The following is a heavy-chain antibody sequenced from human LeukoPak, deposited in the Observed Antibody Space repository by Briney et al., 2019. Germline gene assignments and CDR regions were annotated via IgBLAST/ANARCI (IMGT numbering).Heavy chain of an antibody. CDR3: ARERCSSTSCYSVPYYFDY. Sequence: GGSLRLSCAASGFTFSSYSMNWVRQAPGKGLEWVSYISSSSSTTYYADSVKGRFTISRDNAKNSLYLQMNSLRAEDTAVYYCARERCSSTSCYSVPYYFDYWGQGTLVTVSS. D-gene: IGHD2-2*02. CDR1: GFTFSSYS. V-gene: IGHV3-48*01. CDR2: ISSSSSTT. J-gene: IGHJ4*02.